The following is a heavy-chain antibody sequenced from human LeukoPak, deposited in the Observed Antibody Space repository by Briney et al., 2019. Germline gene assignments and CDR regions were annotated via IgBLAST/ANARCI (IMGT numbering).Heavy chain of an antibody. Sequence: GASVKVSCKASGYTFTSYYMHWVRQAPGQGLEWMGWINTYNGNTHYTHELQGRATLTTDTSTRTAYMELRSLRSDDTAIYYCARVNNYDLLSSFDYWGQGTLVTVSS. CDR2: INTYNGNT. CDR1: GYTFTSYY. CDR3: ARVNNYDLLSSFDY. V-gene: IGHV1-18*04. J-gene: IGHJ4*02. D-gene: IGHD3-3*01.